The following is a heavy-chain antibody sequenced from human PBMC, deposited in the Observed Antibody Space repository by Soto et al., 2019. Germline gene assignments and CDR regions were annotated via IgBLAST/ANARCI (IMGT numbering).Heavy chain of an antibody. CDR3: ARALLVAGDLDY. CDR2: ISSSSSYT. CDR1: GFTFSDYY. Sequence: AGGSLRLSCAASGFTFSDYYMSWIRQAPGKGLEWVSYISSSSSYTNYADSVKGRFTISRDNAKNSLYLQMNSLRAEDTAVYYCARALLVAGDLDYWGQGTLVTVSS. D-gene: IGHD7-27*01. V-gene: IGHV3-11*06. J-gene: IGHJ4*02.